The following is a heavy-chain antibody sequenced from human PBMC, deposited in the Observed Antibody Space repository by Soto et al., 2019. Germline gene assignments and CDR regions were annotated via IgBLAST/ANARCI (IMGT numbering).Heavy chain of an antibody. J-gene: IGHJ4*02. CDR3: AKDGPEESVFGVASSPFDY. D-gene: IGHD3-3*01. V-gene: IGHV3-23*01. Sequence: GGSLRLSCVVSGFTFSGYAITWVRQAPGKGLEWVSAISGSGTSTYYADSVKGRFTISRDNSRNTLYLQMNSLRVEDTAIYYCAKDGPEESVFGVASSPFDYWGQGTLVTVSS. CDR2: ISGSGTST. CDR1: GFTFSGYA.